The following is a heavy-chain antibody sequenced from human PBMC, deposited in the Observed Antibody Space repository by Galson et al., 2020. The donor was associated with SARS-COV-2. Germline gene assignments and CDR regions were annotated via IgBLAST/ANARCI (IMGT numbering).Heavy chain of an antibody. V-gene: IGHV3-48*03. CDR2: ISSSGSTI. D-gene: IGHD3-9*01. CDR1: GFTFSSYE. J-gene: IGHJ3*02. Sequence: GGSLRLSCAASGFTFSSYEINWVRQAPGQGLEWVSYISSSGSTIYYADSVKGRFTISRDNAKNSLYLQMHSLRAEDTAVYYCARALDWLFFDLNAFDIWGQGTMVTVSS. CDR3: ARALDWLFFDLNAFDI.